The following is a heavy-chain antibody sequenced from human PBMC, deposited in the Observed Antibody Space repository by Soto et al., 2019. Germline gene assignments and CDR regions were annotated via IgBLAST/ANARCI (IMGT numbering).Heavy chain of an antibody. CDR3: AKDFYTSSWLEVFDY. V-gene: IGHV3-23*01. CDR1: GFTFSSYA. J-gene: IGHJ4*02. Sequence: GGSLRLSCAASGFTFSSYAMSWVRQAPGKGLEWVSGISGSGTTTYYADSVKGRFTISRDKSKNTLYLQMNSLRAEDTAVYYCAKDFYTSSWLEVFDYWGQGTLVTVSS. D-gene: IGHD6-13*01. CDR2: ISGSGTTT.